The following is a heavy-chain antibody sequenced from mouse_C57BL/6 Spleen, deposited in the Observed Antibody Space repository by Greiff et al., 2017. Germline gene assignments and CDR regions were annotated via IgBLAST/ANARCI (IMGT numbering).Heavy chain of an antibody. CDR1: GFTFSSYG. D-gene: IGHD5-1*01. V-gene: IGHV5-6*01. Sequence: EVQVVESGGDLVKPGGSLKLSCAASGFTFSSYGMSWVRQTPDKRLEWVATISSGGSYTYYPDSVKGRFNISRDNAKDTLYLQMSSLKSEDTAMYCCASTYDCTLEFAFWGTGTLVTVAA. J-gene: IGHJ3*01. CDR3: ASTYDCTLEFAF. CDR2: ISSGGSYT.